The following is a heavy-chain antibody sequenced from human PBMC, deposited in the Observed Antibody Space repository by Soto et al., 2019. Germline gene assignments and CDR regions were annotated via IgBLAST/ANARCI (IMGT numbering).Heavy chain of an antibody. CDR2: INPNSGNT. J-gene: IGHJ4*02. Sequence: ASVKVSCKASGYIFTNYDINWVRQATGQGLEYLGWINPNSGNTGYVQKFKGRVTMTRNTSINTAYMELNSLRSEDTAVYYCARGPDPTYSDYWGQGTLVTVSS. V-gene: IGHV1-8*01. CDR3: ARGPDPTYSDY. CDR1: GYIFTNYD.